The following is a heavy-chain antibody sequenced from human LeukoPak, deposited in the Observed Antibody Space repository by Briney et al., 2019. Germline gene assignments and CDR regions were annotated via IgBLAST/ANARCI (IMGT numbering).Heavy chain of an antibody. Sequence: PSETRSLTWTVDGGSISIYYWSWNRQPPGKGLEWIGYIYYSGSTNYNPSLKSRVTISVDTSKNQFSLKLSSVTAADTAVYYCARIHYGGNSGWFDPWGQGTLVTVSS. CDR1: GGSISIYY. CDR2: IYYSGST. J-gene: IGHJ5*02. CDR3: ARIHYGGNSGWFDP. V-gene: IGHV4-59*01. D-gene: IGHD4-23*01.